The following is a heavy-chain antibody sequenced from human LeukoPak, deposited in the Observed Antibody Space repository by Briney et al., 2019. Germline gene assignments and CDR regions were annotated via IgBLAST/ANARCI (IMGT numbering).Heavy chain of an antibody. CDR2: ISGSGGST. D-gene: IGHD3-10*01. Sequence: GGSLRLSCAASGFTVSSYAMSWVRQAPGKGLEWVSAISGSGGSTYYADSVKGRFTISRDNSTNTLYLQMNSLRAEDTAVYYCARESASYGSGSYYSYWGQGTLVTVSS. J-gene: IGHJ4*02. V-gene: IGHV3-23*01. CDR1: GFTVSSYA. CDR3: ARESASYGSGSYYSY.